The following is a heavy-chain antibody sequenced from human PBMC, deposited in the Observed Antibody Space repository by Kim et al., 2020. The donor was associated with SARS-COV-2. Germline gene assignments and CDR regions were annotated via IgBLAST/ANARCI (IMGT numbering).Heavy chain of an antibody. J-gene: IGHJ4*02. CDR3: AGGSDYYDSSGYSQLFDY. D-gene: IGHD3-22*01. Sequence: SETLSLTCTVSGGSISSSSYYWGWIRQPPGKGLEWIGSIYYSGSTYYNPSLKSRVTISVDTSKNQFSLKLSSVTAADTAVYYCAGGSDYYDSSGYSQLFDYWGQGTLVTVSS. CDR1: GGSISSSSYY. CDR2: IYYSGST. V-gene: IGHV4-39*01.